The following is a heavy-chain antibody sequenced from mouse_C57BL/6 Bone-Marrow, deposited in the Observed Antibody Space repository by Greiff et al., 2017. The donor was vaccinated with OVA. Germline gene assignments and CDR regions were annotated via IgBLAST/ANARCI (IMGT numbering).Heavy chain of an antibody. CDR2: INSDGGST. J-gene: IGHJ4*01. V-gene: IGHV5-2*01. CDR1: EYEFPSHD. Sequence: EVKLMESGGGLVQPGESLKLSCESNEYEFPSHDMSWVRKTPEKRLELVAAINSDGGSTYYPDTMERRFIISRDNTKKTLYLQMSSLRSEDTALYYCARLYYDYDEGYAMDYWGQGTSVTVSS. D-gene: IGHD2-4*01. CDR3: ARLYYDYDEGYAMDY.